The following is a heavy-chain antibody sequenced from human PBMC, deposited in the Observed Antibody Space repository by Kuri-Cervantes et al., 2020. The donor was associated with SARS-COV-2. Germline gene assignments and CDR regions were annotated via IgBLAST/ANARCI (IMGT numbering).Heavy chain of an antibody. J-gene: IGHJ4*02. V-gene: IGHV3-23*01. D-gene: IGHD6-13*01. CDR2: ISGSGGST. CDR1: EFTFSDYA. CDR3: AKTLRVYSSSPFDY. Sequence: GGSLRLSCAASEFTFSDYAMSWVRQAPGKGLEWVSAISGSGGSTYYADSVKGRFTISRDNSKNTLYLQMNSLRAEDTAVYYCAKTLRVYSSSPFDYWGQGTLVTVSS.